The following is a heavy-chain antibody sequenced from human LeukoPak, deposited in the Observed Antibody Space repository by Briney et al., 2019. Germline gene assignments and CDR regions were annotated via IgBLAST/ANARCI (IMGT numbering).Heavy chain of an antibody. CDR3: ARTLRYFDWCFDY. CDR2: IYYSGST. CDR1: GGSISSYY. Sequence: SETLSLTCTVSGGSISSYYWSWIRQPPGKGLEWIGYIYYSGSTNCNPSLKSRVTISVDTSKNQFSLKLSSVTAADTAVYYCARTLRYFDWCFDYWGQGTLVTVSS. V-gene: IGHV4-59*01. J-gene: IGHJ4*02. D-gene: IGHD3-9*01.